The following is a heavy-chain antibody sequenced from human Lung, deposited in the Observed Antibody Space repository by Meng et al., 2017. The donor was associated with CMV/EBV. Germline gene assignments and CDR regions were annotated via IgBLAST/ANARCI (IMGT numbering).Heavy chain of an antibody. D-gene: IGHD3-22*01. J-gene: IGHJ6*02. CDR2: TYYRSKWYD. V-gene: IGHV6-1*01. CDR3: ARDYYDSGAYYYTEEYYHGRDV. CDR1: GDSVSSNSAA. Sequence: SETLSLTCAISGDSVSSNSAAWNWIRQSPSRGLEWLGRTYYRSKWYDDYAMAVKSRITINPDTSKNQFSLQLNYVTPEDTAVYYCARDYYDSGAYYYTEEYYHGRDVWGQGTTVTVSS.